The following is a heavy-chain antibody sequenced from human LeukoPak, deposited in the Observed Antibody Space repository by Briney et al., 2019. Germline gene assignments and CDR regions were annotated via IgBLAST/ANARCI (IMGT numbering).Heavy chain of an antibody. CDR2: IRGSGGST. CDR1: GFTFSGYA. Sequence: QPGGSLRLSCAASGFTFSGYAMSWVRQAPGKGLEWVSSIRGSGGSTYYADSVKGRFSISRDNSKNTLYLHMSSLRTEDTAVYYCAKDPLGFCTGGSCYAEYWGQGALVTVSS. J-gene: IGHJ4*02. CDR3: AKDPLGFCTGGSCYAEY. D-gene: IGHD2-15*01. V-gene: IGHV3-23*01.